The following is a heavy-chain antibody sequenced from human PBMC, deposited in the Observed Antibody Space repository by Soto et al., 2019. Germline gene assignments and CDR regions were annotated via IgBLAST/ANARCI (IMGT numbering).Heavy chain of an antibody. CDR2: INHSGNT. D-gene: IGHD3-3*01. V-gene: IGHV4-34*01. CDR1: GGSLSGYY. Sequence: QVQLQQWGAGLLKPSETLSLTCAVYGGSLSGYYWSWIRQPPGKGLEWIGEINHSGNTNYNPSLKIRVTISVDTSKNQFALKLSSVTAADTAVYYCARGYDDFWSGYNDYWGQGTLVTVSS. CDR3: ARGYDDFWSGYNDY. J-gene: IGHJ4*02.